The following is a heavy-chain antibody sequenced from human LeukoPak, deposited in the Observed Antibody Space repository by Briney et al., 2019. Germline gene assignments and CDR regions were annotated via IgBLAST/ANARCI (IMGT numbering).Heavy chain of an antibody. CDR2: IYYSGST. D-gene: IGHD2-15*01. Sequence: SETLSLTCTVSSDSISSYYWSWIRQPPGKGLEWIGYIYYSGSTNYNPSLKSRVTISVDTSKNQFSLKLSSVTAADTAVYYCARVRYCSGGSCYYFDYWGQGTLVTVSS. V-gene: IGHV4-59*01. J-gene: IGHJ4*02. CDR3: ARVRYCSGGSCYYFDY. CDR1: SDSISSYY.